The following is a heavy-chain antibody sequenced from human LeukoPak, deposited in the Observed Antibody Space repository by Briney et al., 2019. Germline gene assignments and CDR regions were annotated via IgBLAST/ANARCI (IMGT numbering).Heavy chain of an antibody. V-gene: IGHV4-30-4*01. D-gene: IGHD6-6*01. Sequence: SETLSLTCTVSGGSISSGDYYWSWIRQPPGKGLEWIGYIYYSGSTYYNPSLKSRVTISVDTSKNQFSLKLSSVTAADTAVYYCARWSGSVTARNYYYYMGVWGEGTTVTVSS. J-gene: IGHJ6*03. CDR2: IYYSGST. CDR3: ARWSGSVTARNYYYYMGV. CDR1: GGSISSGDYY.